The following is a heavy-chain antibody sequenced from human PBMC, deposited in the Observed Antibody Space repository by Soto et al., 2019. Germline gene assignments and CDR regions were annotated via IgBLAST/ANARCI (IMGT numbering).Heavy chain of an antibody. CDR3: ARTILIRSFDY. CDR1: GLTLSHYW. V-gene: IGHV3-7*03. CDR2: IDQGGLET. D-gene: IGHD4-17*01. Sequence: WGSLRLSCEASGLTLSHYWMSWVRQAPGKGLEWVAFIDQGGLETHYADSVKVRLTLSRDNAKNTVLLEMRSLRAEDTAMYYCARTILIRSFDYWGQGTLVTVTS. J-gene: IGHJ4*02.